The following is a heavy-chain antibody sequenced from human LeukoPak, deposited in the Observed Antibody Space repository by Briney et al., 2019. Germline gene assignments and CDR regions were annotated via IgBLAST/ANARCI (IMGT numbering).Heavy chain of an antibody. CDR3: ARGGGYSYGYVDY. CDR2: INRDGSSA. Sequence: GGSLRLSCAASGFTFSTYWMHWVRQAPGKGLVWVSRINRDGSSATHADSVKGRFTISRDNAKSTLYLQMNSLRAEDTAVYYCARGGGYSYGYVDYWGQGTLVTVSS. CDR1: GFTFSTYW. D-gene: IGHD5-18*01. V-gene: IGHV3-74*01. J-gene: IGHJ4*02.